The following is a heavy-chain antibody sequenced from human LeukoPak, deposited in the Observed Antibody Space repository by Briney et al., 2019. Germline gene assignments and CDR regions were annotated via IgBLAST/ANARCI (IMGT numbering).Heavy chain of an antibody. CDR1: GGSISSGSYY. D-gene: IGHD6-13*01. Sequence: PSQTLSLTCSVSGGSISSGSYYWGWIRQPAGKGLEWIGRIYSSGSTNYNPSLKSRVTISVDTSKNQFSLKLSSVTAADTAVYYCARAGLGIATKFDPWGQGTLVTVSS. V-gene: IGHV4-61*02. J-gene: IGHJ5*02. CDR3: ARAGLGIATKFDP. CDR2: IYSSGST.